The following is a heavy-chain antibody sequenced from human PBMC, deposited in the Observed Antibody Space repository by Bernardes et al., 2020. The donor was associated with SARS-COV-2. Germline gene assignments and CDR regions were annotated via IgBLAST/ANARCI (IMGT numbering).Heavy chain of an antibody. D-gene: IGHD3-22*01. CDR1: GFTFSSYA. CDR3: AKDIDVFGYYDSSGYYCDAFDI. CDR2: ISGSGGST. V-gene: IGHV3-23*01. J-gene: IGHJ3*02. Sequence: GGSLRLSCAASGFTFSSYAMSWVRQAPGKGLEWVSAISGSGGSTYYADSVKGRFTISRDNSKNTLYLQMNSLRAEDTAVYYCAKDIDVFGYYDSSGYYCDAFDIWGQGTMVHVSS.